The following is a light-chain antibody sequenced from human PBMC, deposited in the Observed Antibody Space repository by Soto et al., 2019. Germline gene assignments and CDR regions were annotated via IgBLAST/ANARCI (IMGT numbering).Light chain of an antibody. Sequence: EIVLTQSPGTLSFSPGERATLCFRSSQSVSNNYLAWYQQKPGQAPRLLIYNAYNRASGIPDRFSGSGSGTDFTLTISRLEPEDFVVYHCQQYDGSPRTFGQGTKVDIK. CDR1: QSVSNNY. J-gene: IGKJ1*01. CDR2: NAY. V-gene: IGKV3-20*01. CDR3: QQYDGSPRT.